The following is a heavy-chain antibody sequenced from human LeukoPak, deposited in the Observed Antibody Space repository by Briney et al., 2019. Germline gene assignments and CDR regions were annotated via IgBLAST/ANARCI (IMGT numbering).Heavy chain of an antibody. CDR1: GGSISSYY. Sequence: KPSETLTLTCTVSGGSISSYYWSWIRQPPGKGLEWIGYIYYSGSTNYNPSLKSRVTISVDTSKNQFSLKLSSVTAADTAVYYCARGLDGYYPFDYWGQGTLVTVSS. CDR2: IYYSGST. V-gene: IGHV4-59*01. D-gene: IGHD5-24*01. CDR3: ARGLDGYYPFDY. J-gene: IGHJ4*02.